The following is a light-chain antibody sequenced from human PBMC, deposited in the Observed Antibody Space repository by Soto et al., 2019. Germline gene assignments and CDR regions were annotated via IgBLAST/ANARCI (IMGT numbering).Light chain of an antibody. V-gene: IGKV1-5*03. Sequence: DIQMTQSPSTLSASVGDRVTITCRASQSISSWLAWYQQKPGKAPKLLIYKASGLESGGPSRFSGSGSGTEFTLTISSLQPDGFATYYCQQYNSYPTFGGGTKVEIK. CDR2: KAS. CDR3: QQYNSYPT. CDR1: QSISSW. J-gene: IGKJ4*01.